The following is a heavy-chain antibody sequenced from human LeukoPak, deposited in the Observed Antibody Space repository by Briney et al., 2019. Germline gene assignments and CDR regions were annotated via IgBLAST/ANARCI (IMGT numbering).Heavy chain of an antibody. J-gene: IGHJ4*02. CDR3: ARLVEMATIRPLSYFDY. CDR1: SGSISIYS. V-gene: IGHV4-4*07. D-gene: IGHD5-24*01. Sequence: SQTLSLTWTVASGSISIYSWSCIRHPARKWLEWIGCVFASGNTNYNPSLKSRVSMSVDTSKNTFSLRVSSVTAADTAVYYCARLVEMATIRPLSYFDYWGQGTLVTVSS. CDR2: VFASGNT.